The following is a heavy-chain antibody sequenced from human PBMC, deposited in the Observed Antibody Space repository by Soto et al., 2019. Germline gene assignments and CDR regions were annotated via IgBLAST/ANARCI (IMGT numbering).Heavy chain of an antibody. CDR3: AREPVAGIWFDP. Sequence: ASVKVSCKASGYSFTNYGLSWVRQAPGQGLEWMGWINSYNGNTNYAQKLQGRVTMTTDTSTSTAYMELRSLRSDDTAVYYCAREPVAGIWFDPWGQGTLVTVSS. CDR2: INSYNGNT. CDR1: GYSFTNYG. V-gene: IGHV1-18*01. D-gene: IGHD6-19*01. J-gene: IGHJ5*02.